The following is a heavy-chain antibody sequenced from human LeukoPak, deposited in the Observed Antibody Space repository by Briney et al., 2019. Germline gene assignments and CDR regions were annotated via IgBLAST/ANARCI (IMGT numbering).Heavy chain of an antibody. D-gene: IGHD3-22*01. V-gene: IGHV3-33*08. CDR2: IWYDGSNK. J-gene: IGHJ3*02. Sequence: GGSLRLSCAASGFTLSYHWMTWVRQAPGKGLEWVAVIWYDGSNKYYADSVKGRFTISRDNSKNTLYLQMNSLRAEDTAVYYCARDRLLDSSGYPDAFDIWGQGTMVTVSS. CDR3: ARDRLLDSSGYPDAFDI. CDR1: GFTLSYHW.